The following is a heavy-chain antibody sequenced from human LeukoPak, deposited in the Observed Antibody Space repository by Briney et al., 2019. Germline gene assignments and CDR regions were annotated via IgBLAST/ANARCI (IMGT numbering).Heavy chain of an antibody. CDR3: AREGYYGSGSPPSLYFDY. J-gene: IGHJ4*02. V-gene: IGHV3-30-3*01. D-gene: IGHD3-10*01. CDR1: GFTFRNYV. CDR2: TSSDLNVK. Sequence: GGSLRLSCAVSGFTFRNYVIHWVRQAPGKGLEWVAVTSSDLNVKLYADSVKGRFPISRDNSRSTLYLQMNSLRPEDTAIYYCAREGYYGSGSPPSLYFDYWGQGTLVTVSS.